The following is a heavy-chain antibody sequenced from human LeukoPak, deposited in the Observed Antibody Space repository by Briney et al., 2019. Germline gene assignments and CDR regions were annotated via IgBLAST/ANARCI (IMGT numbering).Heavy chain of an antibody. CDR2: ISSSGSTI. V-gene: IGHV3-48*03. D-gene: IGHD6-19*01. Sequence: GGSLRLSCAASGFTFSSYEMNWVRQAPGKGLEWVSYISSSGSTIYYADSVKGRFTISRDNAKNSLYLQMNSLRAEDTAVYYCARKDYSSGWYRSGYFDYWGQGTLVTVSS. J-gene: IGHJ4*02. CDR3: ARKDYSSGWYRSGYFDY. CDR1: GFTFSSYE.